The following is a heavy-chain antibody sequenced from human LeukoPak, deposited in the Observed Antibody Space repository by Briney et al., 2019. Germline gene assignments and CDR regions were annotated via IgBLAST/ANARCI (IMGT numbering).Heavy chain of an antibody. D-gene: IGHD6-19*01. Sequence: SGGSLCLSCAVSGFSFSSYEMSWVRQPPGKGLGWVSYISISGSTIYYADPVKGRFTISRDNAKTSLYLQMNSLRAEDTAVYYCASTMYSSGSSDYWGQGTLVTVSS. CDR3: ASTMYSSGSSDY. J-gene: IGHJ4*02. CDR2: ISISGSTI. V-gene: IGHV3-48*03. CDR1: GFSFSSYE.